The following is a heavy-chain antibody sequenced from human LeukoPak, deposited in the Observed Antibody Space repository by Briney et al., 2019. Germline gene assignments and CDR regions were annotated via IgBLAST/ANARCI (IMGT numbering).Heavy chain of an antibody. Sequence: ASVKVSCKASGYTFTSYGISWVRQAPGQGLEWMGWISAYNGNTNYAQKLQGRVTMTTDTSTSTAYMELRSLRSDDTAVYYCARDLKILGEDAFDIWGQGTMVTVSS. V-gene: IGHV1-18*01. D-gene: IGHD2/OR15-2a*01. CDR2: ISAYNGNT. CDR3: ARDLKILGEDAFDI. CDR1: GYTFTSYG. J-gene: IGHJ3*02.